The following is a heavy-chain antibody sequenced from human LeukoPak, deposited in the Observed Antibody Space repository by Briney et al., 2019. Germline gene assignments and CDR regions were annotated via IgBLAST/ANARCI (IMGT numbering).Heavy chain of an antibody. CDR3: ARVGDVGAVDY. V-gene: IGHV3-53*01. D-gene: IGHD1-26*01. CDR1: GFTVSSKY. Sequence: GGSLRLSCAASGFTVSSKYMNWVRQAPGKGLEWVSVIYSGGSTFYADSVKGRFTISRDNFKNTVYFQMTSLRAEDTAVYYCARVGDVGAVDYWGQGTLVTVSS. CDR2: IYSGGST. J-gene: IGHJ4*02.